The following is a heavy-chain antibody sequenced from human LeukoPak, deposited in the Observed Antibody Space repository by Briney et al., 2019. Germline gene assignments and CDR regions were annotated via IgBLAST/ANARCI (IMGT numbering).Heavy chain of an antibody. CDR2: IGTAGDT. CDR1: GFTFSRYD. CDR3: VRVVRGPKDYYFDY. V-gene: IGHV3-13*01. D-gene: IGHD3-10*01. Sequence: GGSLRLSCAASGFTFSRYDMHWVRQATGKGLEWVSAIGTAGDTYYPGSVKGRFTISRENAKNSLYLQMNSLRAGDTAVYYCVRVVRGPKDYYFDYWGQGTLVTVSS. J-gene: IGHJ4*02.